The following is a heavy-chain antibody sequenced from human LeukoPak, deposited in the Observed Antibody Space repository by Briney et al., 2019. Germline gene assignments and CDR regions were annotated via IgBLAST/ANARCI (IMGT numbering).Heavy chain of an antibody. V-gene: IGHV4-39*07. D-gene: IGHD3-22*01. Sequence: SETLSLTCTVSGGSISSSTFYWGWIRQPPGKGLEWIGNIYYSGSTNYNPSPKSRVTISVDTSKNQFSLKLSSVTAADTAVYYCARVGFGYQDFDYWGQGTLVTVSS. CDR1: GGSISSSTFY. J-gene: IGHJ4*02. CDR3: ARVGFGYQDFDY. CDR2: IYYSGST.